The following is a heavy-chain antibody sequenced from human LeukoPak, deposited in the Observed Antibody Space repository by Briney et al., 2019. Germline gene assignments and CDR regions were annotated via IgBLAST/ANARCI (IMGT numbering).Heavy chain of an antibody. J-gene: IGHJ4*02. CDR3: ARDHDGWELLRLFRKHGSFDY. D-gene: IGHD1-26*01. V-gene: IGHV3-21*01. CDR1: GFTFSSYS. Sequence: GGSLRLSCAASGFTFSSYSMNWVRQAPGKGLEWVSSISSSSSYIYYADSVKGRFTISRDNAKNSPYLQMNSLRAEDTAVYYCARDHDGWELLRLFRKHGSFDYWGQGTLVTVSS. CDR2: ISSSSSYI.